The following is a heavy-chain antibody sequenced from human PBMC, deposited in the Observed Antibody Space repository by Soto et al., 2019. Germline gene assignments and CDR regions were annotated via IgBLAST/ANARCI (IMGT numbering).Heavy chain of an antibody. D-gene: IGHD1-26*01. V-gene: IGHV4-59*01. CDR2: IYYSGST. Sequence: PSETLSHPWTGSGGSIRSYYWSWIRRSPGKGLEWIGYIYYSGSTNYNPSLKSRVTISVDTSKNQFSLKLSSVTAADTAVYYCARGGMIVGATTGVFDYCGQGTLVTVSS. J-gene: IGHJ4*02. CDR1: GGSIRSYY. CDR3: ARGGMIVGATTGVFDY.